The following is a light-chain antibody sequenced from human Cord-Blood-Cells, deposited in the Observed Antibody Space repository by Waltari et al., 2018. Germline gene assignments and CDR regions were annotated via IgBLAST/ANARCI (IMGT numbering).Light chain of an antibody. CDR3: QQYNNWPLT. Sequence: EIVMTQSPATLSVSPGERATLSCRASQSVSSNLAWYQQKPRQAPRLLIYGASTRATGSPARFSGRGSGTEFTLTISSLQSEDFAVYYCQQYNNWPLTFGGGTKVEIK. J-gene: IGKJ4*01. CDR2: GAS. V-gene: IGKV3-15*01. CDR1: QSVSSN.